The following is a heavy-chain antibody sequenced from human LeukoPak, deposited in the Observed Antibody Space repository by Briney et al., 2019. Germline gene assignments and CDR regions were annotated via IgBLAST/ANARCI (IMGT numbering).Heavy chain of an antibody. CDR3: AKDINYYGSGSYGFDP. CDR2: ISWNSGSI. J-gene: IGHJ5*02. D-gene: IGHD3-10*01. V-gene: IGHV3-9*01. CDR1: GFTFDDYA. Sequence: KPGGSLRLSCAASGFTFDDYAMHWVRQAPGKGLEWVSGISWNSGSIGYADSVKGRFTISRDNAKNSLYLQMNSLRAEDTALYYCAKDINYYGSGSYGFDPWGQGTLVTVPS.